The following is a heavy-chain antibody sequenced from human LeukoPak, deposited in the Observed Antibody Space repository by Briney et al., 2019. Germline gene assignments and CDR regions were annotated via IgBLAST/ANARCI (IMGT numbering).Heavy chain of an antibody. CDR2: IYYSGST. Sequence: SETLSLTFTVSGGSISSSSYYWGWIRQPPGKGLEWIGYIYYSGSTNYNPSLKSRVTISVDTSKNQFSLKLGSVTAADTAVYYCARDEGAFDIWGQGTMVTVSS. J-gene: IGHJ3*02. CDR3: ARDEGAFDI. V-gene: IGHV4-61*01. CDR1: GGSISSSSYY.